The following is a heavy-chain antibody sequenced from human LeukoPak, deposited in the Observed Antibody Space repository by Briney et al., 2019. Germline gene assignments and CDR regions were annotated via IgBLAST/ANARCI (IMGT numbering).Heavy chain of an antibody. CDR1: GYSFTSYW. V-gene: IGHV5-51*01. J-gene: IGHJ6*02. D-gene: IGHD3-10*01. Sequence: GESLKISCKGSGYSFTSYWIGWVRQMPGKGLEWMGIIYPGDSDTRYSLPFQGQVTISADKSISTAYLQWSSLKASDTAMYYCARLGPRGYYGSGSYYYYYYGMDVWGQGTTVTVSS. CDR3: ARLGPRGYYGSGSYYYYYYGMDV. CDR2: IYPGDSDT.